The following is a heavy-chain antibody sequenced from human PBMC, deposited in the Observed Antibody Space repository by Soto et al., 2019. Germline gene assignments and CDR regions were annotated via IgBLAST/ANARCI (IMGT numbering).Heavy chain of an antibody. CDR1: GFTFSDYY. Sequence: PGGSLRLSCAASGFTFSDYYMSWIRQAPGKGLEWVSYISSSSSYTNYADSVKGRFTISRDNAKNSLYLQMNSLGAEDTAVYYCARGIYDSSGYYDYWGQGTLVTVSS. J-gene: IGHJ4*02. D-gene: IGHD3-22*01. V-gene: IGHV3-11*06. CDR2: ISSSSSYT. CDR3: ARGIYDSSGYYDY.